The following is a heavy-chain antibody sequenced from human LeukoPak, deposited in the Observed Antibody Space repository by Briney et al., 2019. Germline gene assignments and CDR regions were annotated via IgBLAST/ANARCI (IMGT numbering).Heavy chain of an antibody. J-gene: IGHJ5*02. CDR1: GGSISSYY. CDR3: ASTIAVAGPNWFDP. CDR2: IYTSGST. D-gene: IGHD6-19*01. V-gene: IGHV4-4*07. Sequence: SETLSLTCTVSGGSISSYYWSWIRQPAGKGLEWIGRIYTSGSTNYNPSLKSRVTMSVDTSKNQFSLKLSSVTAADTAVYYGASTIAVAGPNWFDPWGQGTLVTVSS.